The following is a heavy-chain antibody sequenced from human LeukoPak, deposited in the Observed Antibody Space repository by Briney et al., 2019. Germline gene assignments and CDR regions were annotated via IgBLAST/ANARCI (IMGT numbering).Heavy chain of an antibody. V-gene: IGHV4-30-4*08. Sequence: SETLSLTCTVSGGSISNGDYSWSWIRQPPGKGLEWIAYIYYSVSTYYNPSLKSRVTISVDTSKNQFSLKLSSVTAADTAVYYCARGGFWSGYTWFDPWGQGTLITVSS. CDR3: ARGGFWSGYTWFDP. CDR2: IYYSVST. CDR1: GGSISNGDYS. D-gene: IGHD3-3*01. J-gene: IGHJ5*02.